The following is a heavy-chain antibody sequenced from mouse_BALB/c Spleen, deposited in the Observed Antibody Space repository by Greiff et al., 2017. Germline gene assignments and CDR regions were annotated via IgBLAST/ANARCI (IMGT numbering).Heavy chain of an antibody. Sequence: EVQVVESGGGLVKPGGSLKLSCAASGFTFSSYTMSWVRQTPEKRLEWVATISSGGSYTYYPDSVKGRFTISRDNAKNTLYLQMSSLKSEDTAMYYCTRDQTTAFAYWGQGTLVTVSA. J-gene: IGHJ3*01. CDR1: GFTFSSYT. CDR3: TRDQTTAFAY. CDR2: ISSGGSYT. V-gene: IGHV5-6-4*01. D-gene: IGHD1-2*01.